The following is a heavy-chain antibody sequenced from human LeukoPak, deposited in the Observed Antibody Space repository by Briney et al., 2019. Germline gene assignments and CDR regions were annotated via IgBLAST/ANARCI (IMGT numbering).Heavy chain of an antibody. CDR2: ISSSSSYI. CDR1: GFTFSSYS. V-gene: IGHV3-21*01. D-gene: IGHD3-16*01. Sequence: GGSLRLSCAASGFTFSSYSMNWVRQAPGKGLEWVSSISSSSSYIYYADSVKGRFTISRDNSKNTLYLQMNSLRAEDTAVYYCAKDVLLGSDYWGQGTLVTVSS. J-gene: IGHJ4*02. CDR3: AKDVLLGSDY.